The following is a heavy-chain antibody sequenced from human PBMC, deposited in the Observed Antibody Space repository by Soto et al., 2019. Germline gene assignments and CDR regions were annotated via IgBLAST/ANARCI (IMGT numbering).Heavy chain of an antibody. J-gene: IGHJ4*02. CDR3: VSDRGYGHASVPYS. V-gene: IGHV3-30*13. D-gene: IGHD5-18*01. CDR2: ISYDGGLQ. CDR1: GFTFSSYG. Sequence: QAQLVESGGGVVQPGRSLRLSCAASGFTFSSYGMHWVRQAPGTGLEWVAVISYDGGLQHYADSVKGRFTISRDNSKNRVLLQRSSLGAEDTAVYYCVSDRGYGHASVPYSWGQGTLVSVSS.